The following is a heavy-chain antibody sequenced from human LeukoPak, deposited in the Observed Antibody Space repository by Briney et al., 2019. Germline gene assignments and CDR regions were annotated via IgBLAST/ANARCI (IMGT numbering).Heavy chain of an antibody. Sequence: ASVKVSCKASGYTFTSYYMHWVRQAPGQGLEWMGIINPSGGSTSYAQKFQGRVTMTRDTSTSTVYMEPSSLRSEDTAVYYCARGRITMVRGVILDWFDPWGQGTLVTVSS. CDR3: ARGRITMVRGVILDWFDP. J-gene: IGHJ5*02. CDR1: GYTFTSYY. CDR2: INPSGGST. D-gene: IGHD3-10*01. V-gene: IGHV1-46*01.